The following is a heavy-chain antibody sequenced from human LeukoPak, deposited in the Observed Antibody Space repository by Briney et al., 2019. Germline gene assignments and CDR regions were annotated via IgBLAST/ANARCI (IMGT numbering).Heavy chain of an antibody. D-gene: IGHD2-2*01. J-gene: IGHJ3*02. V-gene: IGHV3-21*01. CDR1: GFTFSSYS. CDR3: ARDLSYCSSTSCPRAFDI. Sequence: GGSLRLSCAASGFTFSSYSMNWVRQAPGKGLEWVSSISSSSYIYYADSVKGRFTISRDNAKNSLYLQMNSLRAEDTAVYYCARDLSYCSSTSCPRAFDIWGQGTMVTVSS. CDR2: ISSSSYI.